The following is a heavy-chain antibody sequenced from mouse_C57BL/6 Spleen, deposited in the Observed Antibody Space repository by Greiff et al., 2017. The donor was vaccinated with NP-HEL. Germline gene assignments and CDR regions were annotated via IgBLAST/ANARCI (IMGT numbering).Heavy chain of an antibody. J-gene: IGHJ4*01. D-gene: IGHD1-1*01. CDR1: GYTFTDYY. V-gene: IGHV1-26*01. Sequence: EVQLQQSGPELVKPGASVKISCKASGYTFTDYYMNWVKQSHGKSLEWIGDINPNNGGTSYNQKFKGKATLTVDKSSSTAYMELRSLTSEDSAVYYWARNRYYGSRYAMDYWGQGTSVTVSS. CDR3: ARNRYYGSRYAMDY. CDR2: INPNNGGT.